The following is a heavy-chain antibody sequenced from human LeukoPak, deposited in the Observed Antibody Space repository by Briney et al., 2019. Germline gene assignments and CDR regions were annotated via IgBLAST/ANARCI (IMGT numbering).Heavy chain of an antibody. CDR2: IYYSGST. CDR3: AGNIAAAGRGY. CDR1: GGSISSYY. V-gene: IGHV4-59*08. D-gene: IGHD6-13*01. Sequence: SETLSLTCTVSGGSISSYYWSWIRQPPGKGLEWIGYIYYSGSTNYNPSLKSRVTISVDTSKNQISLKLSSVTAADTAVYYCAGNIAAAGRGYWGQGTLVTVSS. J-gene: IGHJ4*02.